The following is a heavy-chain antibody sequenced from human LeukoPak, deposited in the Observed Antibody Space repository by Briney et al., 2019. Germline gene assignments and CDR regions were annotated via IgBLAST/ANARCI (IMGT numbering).Heavy chain of an antibody. CDR2: ISSSSSYI. J-gene: IGHJ4*02. D-gene: IGHD2-2*01. CDR1: GFTFSDSY. CDR3: ATYCSSTSCYGPDY. Sequence: GGSLRLSCAASGFTFSDSYMNWVRQAPGKGLEWVSSISSSSSYIYYADSVKGRFTISRDNAKNSLYLQMNSLRAEDTAVYYCATYCSSTSCYGPDYWGQGTLVTVSS. V-gene: IGHV3-21*01.